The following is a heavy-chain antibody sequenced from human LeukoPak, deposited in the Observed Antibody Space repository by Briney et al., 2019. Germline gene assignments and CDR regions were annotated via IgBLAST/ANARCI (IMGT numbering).Heavy chain of an antibody. CDR3: ARRGYSYGRTPFDY. D-gene: IGHD5-18*01. Sequence: NPSETLSLTCTVSGGSISSSSYYWGWIRQPPGKGLEWNGSIYYSGSTYYNPSLKSRVTISVDTSKNQFSLKLSSVTAADTAVYYCARRGYSYGRTPFDYWGQGTLVTVSS. CDR1: GGSISSSSYY. J-gene: IGHJ4*02. CDR2: IYYSGST. V-gene: IGHV4-39*01.